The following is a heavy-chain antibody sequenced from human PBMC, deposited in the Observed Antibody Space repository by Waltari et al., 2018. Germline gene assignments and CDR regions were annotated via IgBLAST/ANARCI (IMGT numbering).Heavy chain of an antibody. J-gene: IGHJ3*02. V-gene: IGHV3-74*03. CDR3: ARGGTGAFDI. CDR2: ITSDGST. CDR1: GFTFSSYG. Sequence: EVQLVESGGGLVQPGWSLRLSCAPSGFTFSSYGMYWVRQAPGKGLGWVSRITSDGSTMYADSVKGRFTISRDNAKKTVYLQMNSLRVEDTAVYYCARGGTGAFDIWGQGTKVTVSS. D-gene: IGHD1-1*01.